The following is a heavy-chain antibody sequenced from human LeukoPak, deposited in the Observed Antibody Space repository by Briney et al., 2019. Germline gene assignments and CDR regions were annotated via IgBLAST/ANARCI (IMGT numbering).Heavy chain of an antibody. V-gene: IGHV1-2*02. Sequence: ASVKVSCTASGYTFTGYYMHWVRQAPGQGLEYMGWINPNSGDTNYAQKFQGRVTMTRDTSINTAYMELSRLTSDDTAVYFCAREKHPQFHYDILTGYPIGSPFDPWGQGTLVTVSS. CDR2: INPNSGDT. CDR3: AREKHPQFHYDILTGYPIGSPFDP. D-gene: IGHD3-9*01. J-gene: IGHJ5*02. CDR1: GYTFTGYY.